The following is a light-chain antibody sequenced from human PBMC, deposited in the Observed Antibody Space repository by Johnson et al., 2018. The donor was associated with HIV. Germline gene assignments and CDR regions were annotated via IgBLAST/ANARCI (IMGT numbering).Light chain of an antibody. CDR1: SSNIGNNF. CDR3: AAWDDNLNGPGYV. CDR2: DNN. J-gene: IGLJ1*01. Sequence: QSVLTQPPSVSAAPGQKVTISCSGSSSNIGNNFVSWYQQLPGRAPKLLIYDNNKRPSGIPDRFSGSKSGTSASLAISGLQAEDEADYYCAAWDDNLNGPGYVFGAGTKVTVL. V-gene: IGLV1-51*01.